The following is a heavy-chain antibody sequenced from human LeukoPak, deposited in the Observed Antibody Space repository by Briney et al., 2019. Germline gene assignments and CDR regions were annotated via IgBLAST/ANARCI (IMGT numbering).Heavy chain of an antibody. Sequence: SETLSLTCTLSVGSISTYYWSWIRQPPGKGLEWIGYIYHSGSTNYNPSHKSRVTISVDTSKNQYSLKLSSVTAADTAVYYCARGGGYASPIGYWGQGALGTVSS. D-gene: IGHD5-12*01. CDR1: VGSISTYY. J-gene: IGHJ4*02. V-gene: IGHV4-59*01. CDR2: IYHSGST. CDR3: ARGGGYASPIGY.